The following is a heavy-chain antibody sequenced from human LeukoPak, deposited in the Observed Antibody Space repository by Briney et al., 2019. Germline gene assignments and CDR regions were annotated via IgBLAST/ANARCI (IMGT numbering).Heavy chain of an antibody. J-gene: IGHJ6*03. CDR1: GFTFSSYW. CDR3: ARGRGYGDYRYYYYYYMDV. Sequence: GGSQRLPCAASGFTFSSYWMSWVRQAPGKGLEWVANIKQDGSEKYYVDSVKGRFTISRDNAKNSLYLQMNSLRAGDTAVYYCARGRGYGDYRYYYYYYMDVWGKGTTVTVSS. CDR2: IKQDGSEK. V-gene: IGHV3-7*01. D-gene: IGHD4-17*01.